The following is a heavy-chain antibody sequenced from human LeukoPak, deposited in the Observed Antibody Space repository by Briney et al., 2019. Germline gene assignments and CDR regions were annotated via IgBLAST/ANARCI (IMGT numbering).Heavy chain of an antibody. CDR2: ISSSSSYI. V-gene: IGHV3-21*01. CDR3: VREYDDYTRWEDY. D-gene: IGHD4-17*01. J-gene: IGHJ4*02. CDR1: GFTFSSYS. Sequence: PGGSLRLSCAASGFTFSSYSMNWVRQAPGKGLEWVSSISSSSSYIYYADSVKGRFTISRDNAKNSLYLQINSLRAEDTAIYYCVREYDDYTRWEDYWGQGTLVTVSS.